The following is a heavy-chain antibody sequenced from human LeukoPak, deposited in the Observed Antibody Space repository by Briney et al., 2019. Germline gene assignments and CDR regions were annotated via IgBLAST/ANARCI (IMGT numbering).Heavy chain of an antibody. J-gene: IGHJ4*02. D-gene: IGHD3-10*01. CDR2: FYSDGTNV. V-gene: IGHV3-48*02. CDR3: ERFAGDNY. CDR1: GFTFSSYG. Sequence: PGGSLRLSCAASGFTFSSYGMHWVRQAPGRGLEWVSYFYSDGTNVQYADSVKGRFTISRDNAKNALYLQMNSLREEDTAVYYCERFAGDNYWGQGTLVTVSS.